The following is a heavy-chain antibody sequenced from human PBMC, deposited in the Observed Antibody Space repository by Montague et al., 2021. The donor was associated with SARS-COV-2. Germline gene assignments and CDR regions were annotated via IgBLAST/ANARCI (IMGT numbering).Heavy chain of an antibody. CDR1: GGSISSSNYY. Sequence: SETLSLTCTVSGGSISSSNYYWSWIRQPPGKGLEWIGSIHYSGSTYYTPSLKSRVTISVDTSKNQFSLRLSSVTAADTAVYYCARHSGRDTIFGVVIIFDAFDIWGQGTMVTVSS. CDR3: ARHSGRDTIFGVVIIFDAFDI. J-gene: IGHJ3*02. D-gene: IGHD3-3*01. V-gene: IGHV4-39*01. CDR2: IHYSGST.